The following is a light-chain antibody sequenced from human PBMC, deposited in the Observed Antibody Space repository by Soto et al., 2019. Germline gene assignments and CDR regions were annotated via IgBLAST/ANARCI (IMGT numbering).Light chain of an antibody. J-gene: IGKJ1*01. Sequence: DIQMTQSPSSLSASVGDTVTITCRASQTIRYSLNWYQQKPGKAPKVLIYDASTLQSGVPPRFSGSGSGTDFALTITSLQPEDFATYYCHQSAGFLTWTFGQGTRVEAK. CDR1: QTIRYS. CDR3: HQSAGFLTWT. CDR2: DAS. V-gene: IGKV1-39*01.